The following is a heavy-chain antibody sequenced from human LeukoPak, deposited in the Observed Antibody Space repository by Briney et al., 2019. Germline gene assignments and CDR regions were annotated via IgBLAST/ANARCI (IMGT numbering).Heavy chain of an antibody. V-gene: IGHV4-59*01. CDR3: ARDSRDYSGYDY. D-gene: IGHD5-12*01. Sequence: SETLSLTCTVSGGSISSYHWGWIRQPPGKGLEWIAYIYYSGSTNYNPSLKSRVTISVDTSKNQFSLKLSSVTAADTAVYYCARDSRDYSGYDYWGQGTLVTVSS. J-gene: IGHJ4*02. CDR1: GGSISSYH. CDR2: IYYSGST.